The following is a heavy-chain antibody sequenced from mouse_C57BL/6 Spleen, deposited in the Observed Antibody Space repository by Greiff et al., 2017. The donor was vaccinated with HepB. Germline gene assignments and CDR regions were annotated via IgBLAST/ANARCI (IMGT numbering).Heavy chain of an antibody. CDR1: GYSFTDYN. J-gene: IGHJ4*01. CDR3: AREGMVTGYYYAMDY. D-gene: IGHD2-2*01. V-gene: IGHV1-39*01. Sequence: EVQLQQSGPELVKPGASVKISCKASGYSFTDYNMNWVKQSNGKSLEWIGVINPNYGTTSYNQKFKGKATLTVDQSSSTAYMQLNSLSSEDSAVYYCAREGMVTGYYYAMDYWGQGTSVTVSS. CDR2: INPNYGTT.